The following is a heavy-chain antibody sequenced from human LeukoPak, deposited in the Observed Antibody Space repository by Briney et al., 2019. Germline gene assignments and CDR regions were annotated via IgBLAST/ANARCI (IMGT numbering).Heavy chain of an antibody. CDR1: GIIFSSYS. Sequence: GGSLRLSCAASGIIFSSYSMNWVRQAPGKGLEWVSSISSSSSYIYYADSVKGRFTISRDNAKNSLYLQMNSLRAEDTAVYYCARGSNDFWSQSGGWGQGTLVTVSS. CDR2: ISSSSSYI. J-gene: IGHJ4*02. V-gene: IGHV3-21*01. CDR3: ARGSNDFWSQSGG. D-gene: IGHD3-3*01.